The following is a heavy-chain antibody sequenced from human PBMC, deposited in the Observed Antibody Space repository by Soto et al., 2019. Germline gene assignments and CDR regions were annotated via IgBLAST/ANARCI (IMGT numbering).Heavy chain of an antibody. J-gene: IGHJ6*02. CDR1: GFTFSSYS. V-gene: IGHV3-21*01. Sequence: EVQLVESGGGLVKPGGSLRLSCAASGFTFSSYSMNWVRQAPGKRLEWVSSISSSSSYIYYADSVKGRFTISRDNAKNSLYLQMNSLRAEDTAVYYCARDSGGSGSYYNVPLDYYYYYGMDVWGQGTTVTVSS. CDR3: ARDSGGSGSYYNVPLDYYYYYGMDV. CDR2: ISSSSSYI. D-gene: IGHD3-10*01.